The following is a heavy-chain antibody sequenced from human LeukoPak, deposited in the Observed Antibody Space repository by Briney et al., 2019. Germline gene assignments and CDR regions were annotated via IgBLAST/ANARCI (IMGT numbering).Heavy chain of an antibody. Sequence: SETLSLTCTVSGGSISSYYWSWIRQPPGKGLEWIGYIYYSGSTNYNPSLKSRVTISVDTSKNQFSLKLSSVTAADTAVYYCASSSAYYYYGMDVWGQGTTVTVSS. J-gene: IGHJ6*02. V-gene: IGHV4-59*01. CDR1: GGSISSYY. CDR2: IYYSGST. CDR3: ASSSAYYYYGMDV.